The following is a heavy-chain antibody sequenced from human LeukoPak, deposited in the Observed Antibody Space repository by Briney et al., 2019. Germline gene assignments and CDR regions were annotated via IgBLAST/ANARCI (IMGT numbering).Heavy chain of an antibody. D-gene: IGHD3-9*01. CDR2: ISSSGSTK. CDR3: ARDFLTGCFDY. J-gene: IGHJ4*02. CDR1: GFTFSTYN. V-gene: IGHV3-48*02. Sequence: GGSLRLSCAASGFTFSTYNMNWVRQAPGKGLEWVSYISSSGSTKYYADSVKGRFTISRDNVKNSLFLQMNSLSDEDTAVYYCARDFLTGCFDYWGQGTLVTVSS.